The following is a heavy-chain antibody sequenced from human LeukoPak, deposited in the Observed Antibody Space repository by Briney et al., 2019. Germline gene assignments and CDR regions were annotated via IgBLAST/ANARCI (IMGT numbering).Heavy chain of an antibody. CDR1: GFTSSSYG. D-gene: IGHD1-26*01. J-gene: IGHJ4*02. CDR3: AKGLVGATEGDY. Sequence: PGGSLRLSCAASGFTSSSYGMHWVRQAPGKGLEWVAVISYDGSNKYYADSVKGRFTISRDNSKNTLYLQMNSLRAEDTAVYYCAKGLVGATEGDYWGQGTLVTVSS. V-gene: IGHV3-30*18. CDR2: ISYDGSNK.